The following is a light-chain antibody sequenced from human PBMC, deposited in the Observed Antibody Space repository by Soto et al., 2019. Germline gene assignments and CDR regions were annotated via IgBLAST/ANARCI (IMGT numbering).Light chain of an antibody. CDR1: QSVSSY. V-gene: IGKV3-11*01. Sequence: EIVLTQSPATLSLSPGERATLSCRASQSVSSYLAWYQQKPGQAPRLLIYDASNRATGIPARFSGSGSGTDFTLTISSLEPEDFAGYYCRQRSNWITFGQGTRLEIK. CDR2: DAS. CDR3: RQRSNWIT. J-gene: IGKJ5*01.